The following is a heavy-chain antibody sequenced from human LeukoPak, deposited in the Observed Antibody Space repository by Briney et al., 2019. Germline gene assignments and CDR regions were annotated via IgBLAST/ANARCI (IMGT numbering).Heavy chain of an antibody. V-gene: IGHV4-34*01. CDR2: INHSGST. CDR3: ARLDSSSRRRYYYYYMDV. J-gene: IGHJ6*03. CDR1: GGSFSGYY. D-gene: IGHD6-6*01. Sequence: SETLSLTCAVYGGSFSGYYWSWIRQPPGKGLEWIGEINHSGSTNYSPSLKSRVTLSVDTSKKQFSLKLSALTAPRTPVYFCARLDSSSRRRYYYYYMDVWGKGTTVTVSS.